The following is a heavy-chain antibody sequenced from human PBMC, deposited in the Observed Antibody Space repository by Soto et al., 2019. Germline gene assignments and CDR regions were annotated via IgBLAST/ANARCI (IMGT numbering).Heavy chain of an antibody. Sequence: QITLKESGPSLVKPTQTLTLTCTFSGFSLSTGGVGVGWIRQPPGKALEWLALLYWDDDKRYSPSLRSRLTVTKDTSKNQVVLTMNNMDPVDTATYYCAHSRCGGDCLQSYSSHYYYGMDVWGQGTTVTVSS. J-gene: IGHJ6*02. CDR2: LYWDDDK. CDR1: GFSLSTGGVG. CDR3: AHSRCGGDCLQSYSSHYYYGMDV. V-gene: IGHV2-5*02. D-gene: IGHD2-21*02.